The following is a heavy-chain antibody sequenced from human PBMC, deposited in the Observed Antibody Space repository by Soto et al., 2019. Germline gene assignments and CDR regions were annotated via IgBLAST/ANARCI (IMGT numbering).Heavy chain of an antibody. CDR2: IYAGNGHT. D-gene: IGHD1-1*01. CDR3: ARPRDEYNPHSFDY. CDR1: GYTFTNYA. J-gene: IGHJ4*02. V-gene: IGHV1-3*01. Sequence: GASVKVSCKASGYTFTNYAIHWVRQAPGQRLEWMGWIYAGNGHTKYSQKFQGRVTITRDTSASTAYMELSSLRSEDTAFYYCARPRDEYNPHSFDYWGQGSLVTVSS.